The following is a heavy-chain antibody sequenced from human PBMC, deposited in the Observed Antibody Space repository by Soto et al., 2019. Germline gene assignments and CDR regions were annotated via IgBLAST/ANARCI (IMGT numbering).Heavy chain of an antibody. CDR2: INPSGGST. CDR3: ARARRGYGSGSPGPFDP. CDR1: GYTFTSYG. D-gene: IGHD3-10*01. V-gene: IGHV1-46*01. J-gene: IGHJ5*02. Sequence: ASVKVSFKASGYTFTSYGISWVRQAPGQGLEWMGIINPSGGSTSYAQKFQGRVTMTRDTSTSTVYMELSSLRSEDTAVYYCARARRGYGSGSPGPFDPWGQGTLVTVSS.